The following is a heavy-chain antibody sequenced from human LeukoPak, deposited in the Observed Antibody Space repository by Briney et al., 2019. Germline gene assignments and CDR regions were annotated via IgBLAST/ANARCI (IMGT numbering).Heavy chain of an antibody. V-gene: IGHV3-48*04. CDR2: ISSSSSTI. D-gene: IGHD3-16*02. CDR1: GFTFSSYS. CDR3: ASGDYDYVWGGYRRPPVGEY. J-gene: IGHJ4*02. Sequence: GGSLRLSCAASGFTFSSYSMNWVRQAPGEGLEWVSYISSSSSTIYYADSVKGRFTISRDNAKNSLYLQMNSLRAEDTAVYYCASGDYDYVWGGYRRPPVGEYWGQGTLVTVSS.